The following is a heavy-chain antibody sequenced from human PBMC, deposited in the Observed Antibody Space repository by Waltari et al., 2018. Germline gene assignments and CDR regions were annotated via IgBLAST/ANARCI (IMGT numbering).Heavy chain of an antibody. V-gene: IGHV1-69*14. CDR3: ARPTTVTTTGAFDI. J-gene: IGHJ3*02. D-gene: IGHD4-17*01. CDR1: GGTFSSYA. CDR2: GIPNVGTA. Sequence: QVQLVQSGAEVKTPGSSLKVSCKASGGTFSSYAISWVRQSPGQGLGWMGGGIPNVGTAKYAQNVEGRGTITADKSTRTADMERSSMRSEDTAVYYCARPTTVTTTGAFDIWGQGTMVTVSS.